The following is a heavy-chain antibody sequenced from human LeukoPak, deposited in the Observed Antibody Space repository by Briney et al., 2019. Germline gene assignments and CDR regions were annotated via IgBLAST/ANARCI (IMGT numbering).Heavy chain of an antibody. J-gene: IGHJ4*02. D-gene: IGHD5-18*01. CDR2: VYGGGNT. Sequence: PSETLSLTCTVSGYSIRSAYNWGWIRQSPGKGLEWIGAVYGGGNTHYNPSLESRVKISPDTSKNLFSLELTSVTAADTAVYYCSRGRKGGYNYAAIDFWGQGTLVTVSS. V-gene: IGHV4-38-2*02. CDR1: GYSIRSAYN. CDR3: SRGRKGGYNYAAIDF.